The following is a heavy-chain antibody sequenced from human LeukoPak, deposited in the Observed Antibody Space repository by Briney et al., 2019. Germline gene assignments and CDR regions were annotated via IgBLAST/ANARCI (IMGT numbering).Heavy chain of an antibody. CDR2: IDYSGAT. V-gene: IGHV4-59*01. CDR1: GGSISTYY. CDR3: ARGQLWQTGWFDP. D-gene: IGHD5-18*01. Sequence: SETLSLTCTVSGGSISTYYWSWIRQPPGKGLEWIGYIDYSGATNYNPSLKSRVTMSVDTSKHQFSLKLSSVTAADTAVYYCARGQLWQTGWFDPWGQGTLVTASS. J-gene: IGHJ5*02.